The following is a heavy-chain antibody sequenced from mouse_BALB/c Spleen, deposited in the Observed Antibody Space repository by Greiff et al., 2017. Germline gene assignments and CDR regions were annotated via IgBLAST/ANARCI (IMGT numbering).Heavy chain of an antibody. CDR3: ARYGNRYAMDY. CDR1: GYTFTSYW. J-gene: IGHJ4*01. D-gene: IGHD2-1*01. CDR2: IDPSDSET. Sequence: QVQLQQPGAELVKPGAPVKLSCKASGYTFTSYWMNWVKQRPGRGLEWIGRIDPSDSETHYNQKFKDKATLTVDKSSSTAYIQLSSLTSEDSAVYYCARYGNRYAMDYWGQGTSVTVSS. V-gene: IGHV1-69*02.